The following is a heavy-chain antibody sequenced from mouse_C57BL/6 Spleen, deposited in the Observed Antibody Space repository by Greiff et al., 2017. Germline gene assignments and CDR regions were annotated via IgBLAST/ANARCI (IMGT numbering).Heavy chain of an antibody. V-gene: IGHV1-64*01. J-gene: IGHJ1*03. CDR1: GYTFTSYW. CDR3: ASTVVYWYFDV. D-gene: IGHD1-1*01. Sequence: VQLQQSGAELVKPGASVKLSCKASGYTFTSYWMHWVKQRPGQGLEWIGMIHPNSGSTNYNEKFKSKATLTVDKSSSTAYMQLSSLTSEDSAVYYCASTVVYWYFDVWGTGTTVTVSS. CDR2: IHPNSGST.